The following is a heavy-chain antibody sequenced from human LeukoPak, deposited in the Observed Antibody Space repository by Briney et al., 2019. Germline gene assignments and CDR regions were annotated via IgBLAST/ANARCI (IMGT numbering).Heavy chain of an antibody. CDR1: GFTFSSYS. J-gene: IGHJ3*02. D-gene: IGHD3-22*01. Sequence: GGSLRLSCAASGFTFSSYSMNWVRQAPGKGLEWVSSISSSSSYIYYADSVKGRFTISRDNAKNSLYLQMNSLRAEDTAVYYCARDAYYYDSSGHPGITFDIWGQGTMVTVSS. V-gene: IGHV3-21*01. CDR2: ISSSSSYI. CDR3: ARDAYYYDSSGHPGITFDI.